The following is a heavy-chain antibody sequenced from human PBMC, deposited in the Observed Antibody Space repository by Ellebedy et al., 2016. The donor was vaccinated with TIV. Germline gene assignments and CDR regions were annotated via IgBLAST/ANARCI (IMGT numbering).Heavy chain of an antibody. D-gene: IGHD4-17*01. CDR1: GYTFTGYY. V-gene: IGHV1-2*02. CDR2: INPNSGGT. J-gene: IGHJ4*02. CDR3: ARDLTPSVTVPKPPDEDY. Sequence: ASVKVSXKASGYTFTGYYMHWVRQAPGQGLEWMGWINPNSGGTNYAQKFQGRVTMTRDTSISTAYMELSSLRSEDTAVYYCARDLTPSVTVPKPPDEDYWGQGTLVTVSS.